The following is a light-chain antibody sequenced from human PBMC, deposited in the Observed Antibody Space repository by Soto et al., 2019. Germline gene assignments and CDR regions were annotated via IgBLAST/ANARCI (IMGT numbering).Light chain of an antibody. Sequence: QSVLTQPASVSGSPGQSITISCTGTSSDVGGYNYVSWYQQHPGKAPKLMIYDVSNRPSGVSNRFSGSKSGNTASLTISGLQAEDEADYYCSSYTNSSTTFVFGTGTKSPS. J-gene: IGLJ1*01. CDR1: SSDVGGYNY. CDR3: SSYTNSSTTFV. CDR2: DVS. V-gene: IGLV2-14*01.